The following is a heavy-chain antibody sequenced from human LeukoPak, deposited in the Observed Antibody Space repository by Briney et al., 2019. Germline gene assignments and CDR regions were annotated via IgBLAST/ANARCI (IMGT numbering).Heavy chain of an antibody. CDR1: GFTFSSYA. CDR2: ISGSGGNT. Sequence: GGSLRLSCAASGFTFSSYAMSWVRQAPGKGLEWVSGISGSGGNTYYADSVKGRFTISRDNSKNTLYLQMNSLRAEDTAVYYCAKDDSSGYQSVWGQGTLVTVSS. D-gene: IGHD3-22*01. CDR3: AKDDSSGYQSV. V-gene: IGHV3-23*01. J-gene: IGHJ4*02.